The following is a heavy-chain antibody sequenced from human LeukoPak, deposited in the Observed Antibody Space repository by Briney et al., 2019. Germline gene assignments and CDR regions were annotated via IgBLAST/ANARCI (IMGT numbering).Heavy chain of an antibody. Sequence: GASVKVSCKASGYTFKSYGISWVRQAPGQGLEWMGWINPNSGGTNYAQKFQGRVTMTRDTSISTAYMELSRLRSDDTAVYYCAREDSSGPGDYWGQGTLVTVS. CDR2: INPNSGGT. CDR1: GYTFKSYG. CDR3: AREDSSGPGDY. V-gene: IGHV1-2*02. J-gene: IGHJ4*02. D-gene: IGHD6-19*01.